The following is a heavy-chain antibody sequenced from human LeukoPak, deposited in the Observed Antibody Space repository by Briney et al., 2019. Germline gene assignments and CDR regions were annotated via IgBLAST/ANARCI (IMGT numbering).Heavy chain of an antibody. V-gene: IGHV3-21*01. D-gene: IGHD2-2*02. Sequence: PGGSLRLSCAASGFTFSSYSMNWVRQAPGKGLEWVSSISSSSSYIYYADSVKGRFTISRDNAKNSLYLQMNSLRAEDTAVYYCARTDCSSTSCYTNYWGQGTLVTVSS. CDR2: ISSSSSYI. CDR1: GFTFSSYS. CDR3: ARTDCSSTSCYTNY. J-gene: IGHJ4*02.